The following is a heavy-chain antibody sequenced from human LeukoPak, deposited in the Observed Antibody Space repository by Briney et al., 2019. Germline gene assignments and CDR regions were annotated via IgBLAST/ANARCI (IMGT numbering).Heavy chain of an antibody. D-gene: IGHD2-15*01. V-gene: IGHV3-64*01. CDR2: ISSNGGST. J-gene: IGHJ4*02. CDR3: ARGVAPTSIDY. Sequence: GGSLRLSCAASGFTFSSYAMHWIRQAPGKGLEYVSAISSNGGSTYYANSVKGRFTISRDNSKNTLYLQMGSLRAEDMAVYYCARGVAPTSIDYWGQGTLVTVPS. CDR1: GFTFSSYA.